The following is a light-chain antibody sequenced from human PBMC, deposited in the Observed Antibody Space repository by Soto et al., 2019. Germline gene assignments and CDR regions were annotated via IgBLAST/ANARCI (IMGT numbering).Light chain of an antibody. Sequence: DIPMTQSPSSLSASVGDRVTITCQASQDINKYLNWYQQKPGKATKLLIYYASNLETGVPSRLSGSRSGTDFTFTISSLQADDLATYYCQQYDILHLTFGQGTKMEIK. V-gene: IGKV1-33*01. CDR2: YAS. CDR3: QQYDILHLT. J-gene: IGKJ2*01. CDR1: QDINKY.